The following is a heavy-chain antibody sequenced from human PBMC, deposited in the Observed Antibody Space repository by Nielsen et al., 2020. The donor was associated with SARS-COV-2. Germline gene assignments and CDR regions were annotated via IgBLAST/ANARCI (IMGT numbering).Heavy chain of an antibody. Sequence: WVRQAPGQGLEWMGIINPSGGSTSYAQKFQGRVTITADESTSTAYTELSSLRSEDTAVYYCAREGGIAAAGIIYYYMDVWGKGTTVTVSS. CDR3: AREGGIAAAGIIYYYMDV. CDR2: INPSGGST. J-gene: IGHJ6*03. V-gene: IGHV1-46*01. D-gene: IGHD6-13*01.